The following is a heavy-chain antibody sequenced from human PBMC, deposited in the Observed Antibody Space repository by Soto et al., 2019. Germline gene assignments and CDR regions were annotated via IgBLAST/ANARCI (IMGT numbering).Heavy chain of an antibody. D-gene: IGHD1-26*01. CDR1: GGSISSSY. Sequence: SETLSLTCTVSGGSISSSYWSWIRQPPGKGLEWIGYIYYSGSTYYNPSLKSRVTISVDTSKNQFSLKLSSVTAADTAVYYCARVSRELLSYDYWGQGTLVTVSS. CDR3: ARVSRELLSYDY. J-gene: IGHJ4*02. V-gene: IGHV4-59*08. CDR2: IYYSGST.